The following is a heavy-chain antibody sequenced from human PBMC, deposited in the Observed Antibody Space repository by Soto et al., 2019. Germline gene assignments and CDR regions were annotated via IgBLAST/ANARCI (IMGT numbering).Heavy chain of an antibody. J-gene: IGHJ5*02. V-gene: IGHV4-31*03. CDR1: GASISSGGYY. Sequence: SETLSLTCTVSGASISSGGYYWSWIRQDPGKGLEWLGYIYDNGTTYYNPSLKSRVSISRDKSKNQFSLKMTSLTAADTAVYYCASGQVGATTWFDPWGQGXKVTVYS. CDR3: ASGQVGATTWFDP. D-gene: IGHD1-26*01. CDR2: IYDNGTT.